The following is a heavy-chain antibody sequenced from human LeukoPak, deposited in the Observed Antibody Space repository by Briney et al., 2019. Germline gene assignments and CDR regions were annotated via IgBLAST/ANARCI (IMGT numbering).Heavy chain of an antibody. CDR1: GFTFSSHW. CDR3: ARDSTWRLDY. CDR2: IKEDGSVK. Sequence: GGSLRLSCTASGFTFSSHWMTWVHQPPGKGLEWVANIKEDGSVKYYVDSVKGRFTISRDNTKNALYLQMNSLRADDTAVYFCARDSTWRLDYWGQGTLITVSS. D-gene: IGHD5-12*01. J-gene: IGHJ4*02. V-gene: IGHV3-7*03.